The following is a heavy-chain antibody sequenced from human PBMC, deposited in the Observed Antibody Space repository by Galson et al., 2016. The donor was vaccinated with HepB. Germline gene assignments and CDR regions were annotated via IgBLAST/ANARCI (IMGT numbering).Heavy chain of an antibody. Sequence: SLRLSCAASGFTFSSFALHWVRQPPGKGLEWVASISYNGGNKNLLDSVEGRFTISRDNSKDTLYLQMNSLRAEDTAVYYCAKNDILTGYSAFDYWGQGTLVTVSS. J-gene: IGHJ4*02. V-gene: IGHV3-30-3*02. D-gene: IGHD3-9*01. CDR1: GFTFSSFA. CDR2: ISYNGGNK. CDR3: AKNDILTGYSAFDY.